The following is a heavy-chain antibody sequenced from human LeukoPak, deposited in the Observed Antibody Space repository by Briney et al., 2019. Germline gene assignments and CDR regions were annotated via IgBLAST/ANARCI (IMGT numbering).Heavy chain of an antibody. CDR3: ARGLAAAGTSYFDY. V-gene: IGHV4-59*01. J-gene: IGHJ4*02. D-gene: IGHD6-13*01. Sequence: SETLSLTCTVSGGSINSYYWSWIRQPPGKGLEWIGYIYYSGSTNYNHSLKSRVTISVDTSKNQFSLKLSSVTAADTAVYYCARGLAAAGTSYFDYWGQGTLVTVSS. CDR1: GGSINSYY. CDR2: IYYSGST.